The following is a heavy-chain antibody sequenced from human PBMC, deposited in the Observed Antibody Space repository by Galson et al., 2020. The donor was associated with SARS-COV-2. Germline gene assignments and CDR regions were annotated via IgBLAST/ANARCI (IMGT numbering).Heavy chain of an antibody. V-gene: IGHV4-34*01. Sequence: SETLSLTCAVYGGSFSGYYWSWIRQPPGKGLEWIGEINHSGSTNYNPSLKSRVTISVDTSKNQFSLKLSSVTAADTAVYYCASDGWRCSGGSCYSVGFDPWGQGTLVTVSS. J-gene: IGHJ5*02. CDR3: ASDGWRCSGGSCYSVGFDP. CDR2: INHSGST. D-gene: IGHD2-15*01. CDR1: GGSFSGYY.